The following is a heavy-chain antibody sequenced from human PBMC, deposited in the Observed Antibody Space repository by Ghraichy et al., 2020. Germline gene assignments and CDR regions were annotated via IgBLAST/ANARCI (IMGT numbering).Heavy chain of an antibody. CDR3: TTGCIDGECRGPYFYGMDV. CDR2: IRSKTVGGTT. V-gene: IGHV3-15*01. D-gene: IGHD2-8*01. J-gene: IGHJ6*02. Sequence: GESLNISCAASGFTFSKAWMSWVRQTPGKGLEWVGHIRSKTVGGTTDYSTLVKGRFIISRDDSESTVSLQMNSLKTEDTAVYFCTTGCIDGECRGPYFYGMDVWGQGTTVTVSS. CDR1: GFTFSKAW.